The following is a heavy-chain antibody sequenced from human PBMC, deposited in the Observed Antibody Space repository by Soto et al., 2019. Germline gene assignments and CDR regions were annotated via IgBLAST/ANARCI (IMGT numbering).Heavy chain of an antibody. V-gene: IGHV2-5*02. J-gene: IGHJ4*02. CDR1: GFSLSSRKMG. CDR2: IYWDDDK. CDR3: AHTGYYDLLTFDY. Sequence: SGPTLVNPTQTLTLTCNFSGFSLSSRKMGVGWIRQPPGKALEWFALIYWDDDKRYRPSLNNRLTITKDTSKNQVLLTMTNLDPVDTATYYCAHTGYYDLLTFDYWGQGTLVTAPQ. D-gene: IGHD3-9*01.